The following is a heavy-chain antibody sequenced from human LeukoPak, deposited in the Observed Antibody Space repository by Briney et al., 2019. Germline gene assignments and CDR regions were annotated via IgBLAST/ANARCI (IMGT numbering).Heavy chain of an antibody. CDR3: ARRGSGTGYWYFDL. Sequence: PGGSLRLSCAASGFIFSSYAMHWVRQAPGKGLEYVSAISSNGVKTYYAESVKGRFTISRDNSNNTLYLQMGSLRAEDTAVYYCARRGSGTGYWYFDLWGRGTLLTVSS. CDR2: ISSNGVKT. V-gene: IGHV3-64*02. CDR1: GFIFSSYA. J-gene: IGHJ2*01. D-gene: IGHD5-12*01.